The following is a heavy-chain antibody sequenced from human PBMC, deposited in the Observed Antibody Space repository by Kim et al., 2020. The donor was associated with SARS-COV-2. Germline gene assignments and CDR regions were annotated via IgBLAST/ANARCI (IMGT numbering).Heavy chain of an antibody. D-gene: IGHD3-10*01. J-gene: IGHJ6*02. Sequence: GGSLRLSCAASGFTFSSYWMSWVRQAPGKGLEWVANIKQDGSEKYYVDSVKGRFTISRDNAKNSLYLQMNSLRAEDTAVYYCAREEVTMVRGVYYYYGMDVWGQGTTVTVSS. V-gene: IGHV3-7*01. CDR3: AREEVTMVRGVYYYYGMDV. CDR2: IKQDGSEK. CDR1: GFTFSSYW.